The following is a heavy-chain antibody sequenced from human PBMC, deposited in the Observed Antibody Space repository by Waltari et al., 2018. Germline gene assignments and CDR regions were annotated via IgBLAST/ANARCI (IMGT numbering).Heavy chain of an antibody. J-gene: IGHJ4*02. CDR3: TKVAGFYSSGWYFDY. V-gene: IGHV3-30*02. Sequence: QVQLVESGGGVVQPGESLTLACAASGFTFSNSAIHWVRQTPGKGLEWLAFIRSDGNSEYYADSVKGRFTISRDNSNNTLFLQMHSLRAEDTAVYYCTKVAGFYSSGWYFDYWGQGTLVTVSS. CDR2: IRSDGNSE. D-gene: IGHD6-19*01. CDR1: GFTFSNSA.